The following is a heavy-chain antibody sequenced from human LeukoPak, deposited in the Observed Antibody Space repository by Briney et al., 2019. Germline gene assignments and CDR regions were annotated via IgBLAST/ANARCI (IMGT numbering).Heavy chain of an antibody. J-gene: IGHJ4*02. Sequence: GGSLRLSCAASGFTFSSYAMHWVRQAPGKGLEWVAVISYDGSNKYYADSVKGRFTISRDNSKNTLYLQMNSLRAEDTAVYYCARDGFYSSGWLIDYWGQGTLVTVSS. D-gene: IGHD6-19*01. V-gene: IGHV3-30-3*01. CDR1: GFTFSSYA. CDR2: ISYDGSNK. CDR3: ARDGFYSSGWLIDY.